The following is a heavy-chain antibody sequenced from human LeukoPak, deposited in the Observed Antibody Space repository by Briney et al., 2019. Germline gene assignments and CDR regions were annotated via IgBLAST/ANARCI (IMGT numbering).Heavy chain of an antibody. Sequence: SETLSLTCAVYGGSFSGYSWSWVRQPPGKGLEWIGEINHSGSTNYNPSLKSRVTISVDTSKNQFSLKLSSVTAADTAVYYCARAPGWVYIYGYYYMDVWGKGTTVTVSS. CDR2: INHSGST. J-gene: IGHJ6*03. D-gene: IGHD5-18*01. CDR3: ARAPGWVYIYGYYYMDV. CDR1: GGSFSGYS. V-gene: IGHV4-34*01.